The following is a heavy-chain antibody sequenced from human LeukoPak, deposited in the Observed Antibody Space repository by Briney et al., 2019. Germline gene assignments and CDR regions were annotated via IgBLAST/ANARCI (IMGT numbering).Heavy chain of an antibody. J-gene: IGHJ4*02. CDR2: ISWDGGSN. D-gene: IGHD3-22*01. CDR1: GFTFDDYA. Sequence: GGSLRLSCAASGFTFDDYAIHWVRQAPGKGLEWVSLISWDGGSNYYADSVKVRFTISRDNSKNSLYLQMNSLRAEDTALYYCAKDGGIGYYYDSSGYYPFDYWGQGTLVTVSS. CDR3: AKDGGIGYYYDSSGYYPFDY. V-gene: IGHV3-43D*03.